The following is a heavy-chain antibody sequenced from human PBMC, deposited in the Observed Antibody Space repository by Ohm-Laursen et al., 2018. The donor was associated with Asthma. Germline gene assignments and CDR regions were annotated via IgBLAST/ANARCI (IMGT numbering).Heavy chain of an antibody. CDR2: ISYDGSNK. CDR1: GFTFSSYA. Sequence: SLRLSCAASGFTFSSYAMHWVRQAPGKGLEWVAVISYDGSNKYYADSVKGRFTISRDNSKNTLYLQMNSLRAEDTAVYYCARDSHTSYYFDYWGQGTLVTVSS. J-gene: IGHJ4*02. CDR3: ARDSHTSYYFDY. V-gene: IGHV3-30-3*01.